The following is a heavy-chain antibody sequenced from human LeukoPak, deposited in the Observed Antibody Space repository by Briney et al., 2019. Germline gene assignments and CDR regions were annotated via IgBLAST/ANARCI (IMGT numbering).Heavy chain of an antibody. Sequence: ASVKVSCKASGYTLTSYYMHWVRQAPGQGLEWMGIINPSGGSTSYAQKFQGRVTMTRDTSTSTVYMELSSLRSEDTAVYYCARVFCGGDCYQDWFDPWGQGTLVTVSS. J-gene: IGHJ5*02. D-gene: IGHD2-21*02. V-gene: IGHV1-46*01. CDR1: GYTLTSYY. CDR3: ARVFCGGDCYQDWFDP. CDR2: INPSGGST.